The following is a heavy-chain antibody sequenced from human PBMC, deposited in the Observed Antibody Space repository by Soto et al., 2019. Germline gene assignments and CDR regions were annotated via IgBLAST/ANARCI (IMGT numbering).Heavy chain of an antibody. CDR1: GYSISSGYY. D-gene: IGHD3-3*01. CDR3: ARDPGGIDSYYDFWSGYYGWWFDP. Sequence: KTSETLSLTCAVSGYSISSGYYWGWIRQPPGKGLEWIGSIYHSGSTYYNPSLKSRVTISVDTSKNQFSLKLSSVTAADTAVYYCARDPGGIDSYYDFWSGYYGWWFDPWGQGTLVTVSS. CDR2: IYHSGST. J-gene: IGHJ5*02. V-gene: IGHV4-38-2*02.